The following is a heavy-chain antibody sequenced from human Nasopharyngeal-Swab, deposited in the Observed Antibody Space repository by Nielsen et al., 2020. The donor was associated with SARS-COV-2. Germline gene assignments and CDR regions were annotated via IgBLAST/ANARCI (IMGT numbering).Heavy chain of an antibody. CDR1: GYTLSGFY. CDR2: INPNSGGT. CDR3: AREWGRSGFWP. V-gene: IGHV1-2*02. J-gene: IGHJ5*02. D-gene: IGHD2-15*01. Sequence: ASVKVSCKATGYTLSGFYVHWVRQAPGQGLEWMGWINPNSGGTKYAQNFQGRVAMTRDTSTRTAYMQLRSLRSDDTAVYYCAREWGRSGFWPWGQGTLVTVSS.